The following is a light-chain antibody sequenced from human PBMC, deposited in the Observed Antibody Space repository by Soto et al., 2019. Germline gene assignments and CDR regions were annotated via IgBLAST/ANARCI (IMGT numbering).Light chain of an antibody. CDR2: GAS. J-gene: IGKJ4*01. Sequence: AGDNQEPGQRPALCIYGASARATGIPARFSGSGSGPEFTLTISSLQSEDFAVYYCQQRSNWPPLTFGGGTKVEIK. CDR3: QQRSNWPPLT. V-gene: IGKV3-15*01.